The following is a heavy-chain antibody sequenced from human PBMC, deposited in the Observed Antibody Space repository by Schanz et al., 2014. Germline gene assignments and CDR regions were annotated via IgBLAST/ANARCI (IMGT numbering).Heavy chain of an antibody. D-gene: IGHD3-10*01. CDR3: ARIGGSVFDY. CDR1: GFTFSSYA. CDR2: ISASGGTT. J-gene: IGHJ4*02. V-gene: IGHV3-23*01. Sequence: DVQLLDSGGGLVQPGGSLRLSCAASGFTFSSYAMSWVRQAPGKGLEWVSAISASGGTTYYADSVKGRFTISRDNSKNTLYLQMNSLRAEDTAVYYCARIGGSVFDYWAQGTLVTVSS.